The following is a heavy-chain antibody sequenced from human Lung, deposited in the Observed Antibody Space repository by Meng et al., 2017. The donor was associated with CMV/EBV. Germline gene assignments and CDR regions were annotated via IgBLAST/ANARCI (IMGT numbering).Heavy chain of an antibody. J-gene: IGHJ4*02. CDR1: GGSLNGYY. CDR2: INYSGTT. Sequence: SETLSLTCAVYGGSLNGYYWSWIRQPPGKGLEWIAEINYSGTTNYSPSLKSRVTISLHSSKNQFSLNLNSVTAADTAVYYCARAYCSSTSCPEGYWGQGSLVTFSS. CDR3: ARAYCSSTSCPEGY. V-gene: IGHV4-34*01. D-gene: IGHD2-2*01.